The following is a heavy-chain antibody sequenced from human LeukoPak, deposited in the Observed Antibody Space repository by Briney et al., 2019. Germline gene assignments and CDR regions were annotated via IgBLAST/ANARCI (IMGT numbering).Heavy chain of an antibody. J-gene: IGHJ6*02. CDR3: ARGGYSSGYYCDYYYYGMDV. CDR2: IKQDGSEI. V-gene: IGHV3-7*04. D-gene: IGHD3-22*01. CDR1: GFTFSSYW. Sequence: GGSLRLSCAASGFTFSSYWMSWVRQAPGKGLEWVANIKQDGSEIYYVDSVKGRFTISRDNAKNSLYLQMNSLRAEDTAVYYCARGGYSSGYYCDYYYYGMDVWGQGTTVTVSS.